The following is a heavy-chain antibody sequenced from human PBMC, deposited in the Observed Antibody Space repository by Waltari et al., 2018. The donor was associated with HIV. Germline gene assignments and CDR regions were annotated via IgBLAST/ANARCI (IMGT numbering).Heavy chain of an antibody. CDR2: ISASGSSI. CDR1: GFTLSDSY. CDR3: ARGGPDYGEPIDY. V-gene: IGHV3-11*01. Sequence: QVQLVESGGGLVKPGGSRRLSCAASGFTLSDSYIIWVRQAPGKGLEWVSYISASGSSIFYADSVKGRFTISRDNAKNSLFLQMNSLTAEDTAVYYCARGGPDYGEPIDYWGQGTLVTVSS. J-gene: IGHJ4*02. D-gene: IGHD4-17*01.